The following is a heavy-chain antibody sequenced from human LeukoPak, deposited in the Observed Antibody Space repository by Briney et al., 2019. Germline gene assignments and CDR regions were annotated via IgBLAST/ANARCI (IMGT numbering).Heavy chain of an antibody. J-gene: IGHJ6*03. CDR3: ARGEQYYYYYYMDV. CDR2: IIPIFGTA. D-gene: IGHD1/OR15-1a*01. Sequence: SVKVSCKASGYAFTSYAISWVRQAPGQGLEWMGGIIPIFGTANYAQKFQGRVTITADESTSTAYMELSSLRSEDTAVYYCARGEQYYYYYYMDVWGKGTTVTVSS. V-gene: IGHV1-69*13. CDR1: GYAFTSYA.